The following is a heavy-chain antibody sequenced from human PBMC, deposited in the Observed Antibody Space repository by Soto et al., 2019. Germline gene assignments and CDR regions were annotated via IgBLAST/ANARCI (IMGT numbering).Heavy chain of an antibody. D-gene: IGHD3-10*01. V-gene: IGHV3-48*01. CDR3: AREEGGYHGSGSYYYYYYYMDV. CDR1: GFIFSSYN. Sequence: GGSLRLSCAASGFIFSSYNMNWVRQAPGKGLEWVSYIGGSNNAIYYADSVKGRLTISRDNAKNSLYLQMNSLRAEDTAVYYCAREEGGYHGSGSYYYYYYYMDVWGKGTTVTVSS. J-gene: IGHJ6*03. CDR2: IGGSNNAI.